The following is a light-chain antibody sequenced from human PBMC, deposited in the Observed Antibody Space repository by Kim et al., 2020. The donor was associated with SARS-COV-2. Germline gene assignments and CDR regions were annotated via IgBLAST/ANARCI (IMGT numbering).Light chain of an antibody. CDR3: QQYNSYPCS. CDR2: KAS. Sequence: DIQMTQSPSTLSTSLGDRVTITCRASQSISSWLAWYQQKPGKAPKVLIYKASSLDSGVPSRFGGSGSGPEFTLTISSLQTDDFAAYYCQQYNSYPCSSGQGTKLAI. V-gene: IGKV1-5*03. CDR1: QSISSW. J-gene: IGKJ2*02.